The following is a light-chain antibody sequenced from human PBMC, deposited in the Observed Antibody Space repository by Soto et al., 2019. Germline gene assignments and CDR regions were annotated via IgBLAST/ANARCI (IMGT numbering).Light chain of an antibody. V-gene: IGKV2-30*01. Sequence: DVVLTQSPPSLPVTLGQPASISCRSSQSLLYSNGNTYLHWFRQRPGQSPRRLLYKVFNRDPGVPDRFSGSGSGTDFTLMISRVEAEDVGFYYVCMQGTHWPPTFGQGTKVEIK. CDR3: MQGTHWPPT. CDR1: QSLLYSNGNTY. J-gene: IGKJ1*01. CDR2: KVF.